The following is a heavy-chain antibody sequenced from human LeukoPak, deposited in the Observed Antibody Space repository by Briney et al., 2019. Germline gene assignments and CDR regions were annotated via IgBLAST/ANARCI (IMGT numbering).Heavy chain of an antibody. V-gene: IGHV3-30-3*01. J-gene: IGHJ3*02. CDR2: ISYDGSNK. CDR1: GFTFSSYA. D-gene: IGHD2-15*01. CDR3: AKDSGGSAFDI. Sequence: GGSLRLSCAASGFTFSSYAMHWVRQAPGKGLEWVAVISYDGSNKYYADSVKGRFTISRDNSKNTLYLQMNSLRAEDTAVYYCAKDSGGSAFDIWGQGTMVTVSS.